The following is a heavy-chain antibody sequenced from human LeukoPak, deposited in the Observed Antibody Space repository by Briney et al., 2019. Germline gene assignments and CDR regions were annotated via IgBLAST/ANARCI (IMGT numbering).Heavy chain of an antibody. D-gene: IGHD4-17*01. V-gene: IGHV4-59*13. CDR3: ARDLGDESFDY. CDR1: GVSISSYY. Sequence: SETLSLTCTVSGVSISSYYWSWIRQPPGKGLEGIGDIYYSGSTNYNPTLKSRVTISVDTSKNQFSLKLSSVTAADTAVYYCARDLGDESFDYWGQGTLVTVSS. J-gene: IGHJ4*02. CDR2: IYYSGST.